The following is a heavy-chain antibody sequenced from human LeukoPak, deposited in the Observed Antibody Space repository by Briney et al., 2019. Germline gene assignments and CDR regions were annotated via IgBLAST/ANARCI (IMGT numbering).Heavy chain of an antibody. J-gene: IGHJ6*02. CDR3: ARNSYCSSTSCSDYYYGMDV. D-gene: IGHD2-2*01. CDR2: INPNSGGT. Sequence: GESLKISCKGSGYTFTGYYMHWVRQAPGQGLEWMEWINPNSGGTNYAQKFQGWVTMTRDTSISTAYMELSRLRSDDTAVYYCARNSYCSSTSCSDYYYGMDVWGQGTTVTVSS. CDR1: GYTFTGYY. V-gene: IGHV1-2*04.